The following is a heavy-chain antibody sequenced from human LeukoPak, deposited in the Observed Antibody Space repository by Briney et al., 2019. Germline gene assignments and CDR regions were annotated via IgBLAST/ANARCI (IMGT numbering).Heavy chain of an antibody. Sequence: PGASLRLSCAASGFSFRNYAMSWVRQAPGKGLAWVSAITGSEDSTYYADSVKGRFTISRDNSKNTLYVEMNTLRAEDTAVYYCAKWRDYDILTGYYVSDFWGKGTLVTVSS. CDR3: AKWRDYDILTGYYVSDF. CDR2: ITGSEDST. J-gene: IGHJ4*02. V-gene: IGHV3-23*01. D-gene: IGHD3-9*01. CDR1: GFSFRNYA.